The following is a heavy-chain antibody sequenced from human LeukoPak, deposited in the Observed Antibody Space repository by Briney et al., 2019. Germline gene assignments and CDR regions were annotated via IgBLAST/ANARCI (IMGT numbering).Heavy chain of an antibody. J-gene: IGHJ4*02. Sequence: SETLSLTCTVSGGSISSYYWSWIRQPPGKGLEWIGYIYYSGSTNYNPSLKSRVTISVDTSKNQFSLKLSSVTAADTAVYYCARDSPPYCSSTSCYSGYFDYWGQGTLVTVSS. CDR2: IYYSGST. V-gene: IGHV4-59*01. CDR3: ARDSPPYCSSTSCYSGYFDY. D-gene: IGHD2-2*02. CDR1: GGSISSYY.